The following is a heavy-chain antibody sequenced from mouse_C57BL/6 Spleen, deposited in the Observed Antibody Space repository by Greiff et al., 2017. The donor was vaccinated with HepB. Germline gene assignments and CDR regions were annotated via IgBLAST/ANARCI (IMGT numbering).Heavy chain of an antibody. J-gene: IGHJ2*01. D-gene: IGHD1-1*01. V-gene: IGHV1-59*01. CDR2: IDPSDSYT. CDR3: ARITAYYFDY. CDR1: GYTFTSYW. Sequence: VQLQQSGAELVRPGTSVKLSCKASGYTFTSYWMHWVKQRPGQGLEWIGVIDPSDSYTNYNQKFKGKATLTVDTSSSTAYMQLSSLTSEDSAVYYCARITAYYFDYWGQGTTLTVSS.